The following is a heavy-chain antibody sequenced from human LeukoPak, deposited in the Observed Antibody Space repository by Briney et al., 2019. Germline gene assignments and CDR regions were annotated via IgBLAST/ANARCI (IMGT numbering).Heavy chain of an antibody. CDR1: GYTFTSYG. CDR2: INPSGGST. CDR3: ARFGIEVDIVATYYFDY. Sequence: ASVKVSCKASGYTFTSYGISWVRQAPGQGLEWMGIINPSGGSTSYAQKFQGRVTMTRDTSTSTVYMELSSLRSEDTAVYYCARFGIEVDIVATYYFDYWGQGTLVTVSS. J-gene: IGHJ4*02. D-gene: IGHD5-12*01. V-gene: IGHV1-46*01.